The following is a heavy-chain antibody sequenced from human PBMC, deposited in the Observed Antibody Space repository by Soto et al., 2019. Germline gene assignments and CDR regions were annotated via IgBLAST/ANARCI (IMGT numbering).Heavy chain of an antibody. CDR2: ISLYSDGA. V-gene: IGHV1-18*01. J-gene: IGHJ5*02. CDR1: GYTFSNYG. Sequence: ASVKVSCKPSGYTFSNYGITWVRQAPGQPLEWLGWISLYSDGANYAQKLQGRVSMTTDTSTTTAYMELRSLRSDDTAVYYCARVVPGAEAWFGPWGQGTPVTVSS. CDR3: ARVVPGAEAWFGP. D-gene: IGHD2-2*01.